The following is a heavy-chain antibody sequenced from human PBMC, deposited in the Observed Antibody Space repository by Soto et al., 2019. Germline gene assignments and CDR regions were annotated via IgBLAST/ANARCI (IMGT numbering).Heavy chain of an antibody. D-gene: IGHD3-22*01. Sequence: QVQLVESGGGVVQPGRSLRLSCAASGFTFSSYGMHWVRQAPGKGLEWVAVISYDGSNKYYADSVKGRFTISRDNSKNTMNLQMNSVRAEDTAVYYCAKGGQIAMMVVLPRFDPLGQGLLGTF. CDR3: AKGGQIAMMVVLPRFDP. J-gene: IGHJ5*02. CDR1: GFTFSSYG. V-gene: IGHV3-30*18. CDR2: ISYDGSNK.